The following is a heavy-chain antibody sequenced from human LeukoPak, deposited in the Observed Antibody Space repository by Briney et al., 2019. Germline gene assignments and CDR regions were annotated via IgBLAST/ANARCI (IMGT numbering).Heavy chain of an antibody. D-gene: IGHD3-3*01. V-gene: IGHV4-30-4*08. CDR2: IYYSGST. Sequence: KASETLSLTCTVSGGSISSSSYYWSWIRQPRGKGLEWIGYIYYSGSTYYNPSLKSRVTISVDTSKNQFSLKLSSVTAADTAVYYCARARRYYDFWSGFDYWGQGTLVTVSS. CDR1: GGSISSSSYY. CDR3: ARARRYYDFWSGFDY. J-gene: IGHJ4*02.